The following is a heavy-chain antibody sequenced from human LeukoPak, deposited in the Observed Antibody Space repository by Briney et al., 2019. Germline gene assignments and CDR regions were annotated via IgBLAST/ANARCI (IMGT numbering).Heavy chain of an antibody. CDR2: ISSSSDYT. D-gene: IGHD6-13*01. CDR1: GFTFSDYY. J-gene: IGHJ5*02. CDR3: ARPPCNSSWDPGWFDP. Sequence: PGGSLRLSCAASGFTFSDYYMSWIRQAPGKGLEWVSYISSSSDYTNYADSVRGRFTISRDNAKNSLYLQMNSLRAEDTAVYYCARPPCNSSWDPGWFDPWGQGTLITVSA. V-gene: IGHV3-11*06.